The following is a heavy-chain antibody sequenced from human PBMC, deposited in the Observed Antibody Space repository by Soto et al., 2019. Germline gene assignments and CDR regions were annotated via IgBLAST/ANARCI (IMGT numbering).Heavy chain of an antibody. CDR1: GFTPTTTP. V-gene: IGHV3-23*01. CDR2: ISGTASRT. Sequence: EVQLLESGGGLVLPGGSLRLSCAGSGFTPTTTPLSWVRQPPGKGLEWVTTISGTASRTYYVDSVKGRFFISRDDSKNTLYLQMNSLRAEDSAVYYCAKDRTVAARNFDYWGQGTQVTVSS. CDR3: AKDRTVAARNFDY. J-gene: IGHJ4*02. D-gene: IGHD6-6*01.